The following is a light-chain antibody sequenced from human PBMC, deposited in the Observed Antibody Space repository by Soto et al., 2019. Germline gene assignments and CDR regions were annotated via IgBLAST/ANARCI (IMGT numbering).Light chain of an antibody. J-gene: IGKJ1*01. CDR1: QSISAW. Sequence: DIEMTPSPSTLSASVGDRATLTCRASQSISAWLAWYQQTPGTAPRLLIYDASSLESWLPSRFSGSGSGTEFTLTISSLQSDDFASYYRQQYKSLWTFGQGTKVDIK. CDR3: QQYKSLWT. V-gene: IGKV1-5*01. CDR2: DAS.